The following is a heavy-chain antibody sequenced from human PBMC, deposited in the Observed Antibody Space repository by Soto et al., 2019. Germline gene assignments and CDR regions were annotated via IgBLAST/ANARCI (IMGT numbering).Heavy chain of an antibody. D-gene: IGHD3-22*01. V-gene: IGHV3-21*01. J-gene: IGHJ5*02. CDR1: GFTFSSYS. Sequence: EVQLVESGGGLVKPGGSLRLSCAASGFTFSSYSMNWVRQAPGKGLEWVSSISSSSSYIYYADSVKGRFTISRDNAKNSLYLQMKSRRAEDKAVYYCARDVTSSTYYYLSPGGFDPWGQGTLVTVSS. CDR3: ARDVTSSTYYYLSPGGFDP. CDR2: ISSSSSYI.